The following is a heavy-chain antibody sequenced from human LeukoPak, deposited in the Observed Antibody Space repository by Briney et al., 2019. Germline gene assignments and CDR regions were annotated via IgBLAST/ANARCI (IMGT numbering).Heavy chain of an antibody. CDR1: GGSISSYY. V-gene: IGHV4-59*01. CDR3: ARSDYYNYYYYYGMDV. Sequence: SETLSLTCTVSGGSISSYYWSWIRQPPGKELEWIGYIYYSGSTNYNPSLKSRVTISVDTSKNQFSLKLSSVTAADTAVYYCARSDYYNYYYYYGMDVWGQGTTVTVSS. D-gene: IGHD4-17*01. CDR2: IYYSGST. J-gene: IGHJ6*02.